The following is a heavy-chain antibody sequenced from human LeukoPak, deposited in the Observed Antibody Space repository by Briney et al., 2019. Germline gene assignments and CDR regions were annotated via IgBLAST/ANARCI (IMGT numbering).Heavy chain of an antibody. J-gene: IGHJ6*03. CDR1: GGSISSSSYY. V-gene: IGHV4-39*07. CDR3: ASQTGHYYYYYMDV. Sequence: PSETLSLTCTVSGGSISSSSYYWGWIRQPPGKGLEGIGSIYYSGSTYYNPSLKSRVTISVDTSKNQFSLKLSSVTAADTAVYYCASQTGHYYYYYMDVWGKGTTVTVSS. CDR2: IYYSGST.